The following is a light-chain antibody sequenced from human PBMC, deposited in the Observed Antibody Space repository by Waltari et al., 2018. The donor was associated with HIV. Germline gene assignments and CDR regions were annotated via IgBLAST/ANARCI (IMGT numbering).Light chain of an antibody. J-gene: IGLJ2*01. CDR3: LLSYDGDVV. CDR1: AGVVTRGHF. CDR2: DSN. V-gene: IGLV7-46*01. Sequence: QPVVTQEPSLTVSPGGKVILPCASSAGVVTRGHFPYWFQQRPGQAPKTLIFDSNNRYSWTPARFTGSFLGGKAALTLTGAQPEDDADYYCLLSYDGDVVFGGGTKLTVL.